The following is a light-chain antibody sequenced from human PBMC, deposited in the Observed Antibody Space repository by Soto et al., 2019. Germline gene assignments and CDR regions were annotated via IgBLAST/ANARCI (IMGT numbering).Light chain of an antibody. CDR1: QSVSSN. Sequence: EVVMTEYPATLSVAPGERATLSCRASQSVSSNLGWYQQRPGQAPRLLIYGASTRATGIPARFSGSGSGTEFTLTISSLQSEDSAVYYCQQYNKWSSITFGQGTRLEIK. CDR2: GAS. V-gene: IGKV3-15*01. CDR3: QQYNKWSSIT. J-gene: IGKJ5*01.